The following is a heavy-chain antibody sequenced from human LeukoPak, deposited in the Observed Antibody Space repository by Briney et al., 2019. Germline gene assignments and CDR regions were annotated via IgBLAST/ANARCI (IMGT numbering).Heavy chain of an antibody. D-gene: IGHD6-6*01. J-gene: IGHJ4*02. Sequence: PSETLSLTCAVYGGSFSGYYWSWIRQPPGKGLEWIGEINHSGSTKYNPSLKSRVTILEDTSKHQFSLKLSSVTAADTAVHYCARGQYSSSPVFDFWGQGALVTVSS. V-gene: IGHV4-34*01. CDR1: GGSFSGYY. CDR2: INHSGST. CDR3: ARGQYSSSPVFDF.